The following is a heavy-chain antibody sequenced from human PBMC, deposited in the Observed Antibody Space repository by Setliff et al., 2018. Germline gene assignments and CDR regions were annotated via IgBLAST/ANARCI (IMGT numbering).Heavy chain of an antibody. V-gene: IGHV5-51*01. Sequence: PGESLKISCKASGYIFTNYWIGWVRQMPGKGLEWMGVIYHGDSDTRYSPSFQGQVTISADKSINTAYLQWSSLKASDTAIYYCTRHEDRNKCTSSSCYRENDAFDVWGQGAMVT. CDR1: GYIFTNYW. D-gene: IGHD2-2*01. J-gene: IGHJ3*01. CDR3: TRHEDRNKCTSSSCYRENDAFDV. CDR2: IYHGDSDT.